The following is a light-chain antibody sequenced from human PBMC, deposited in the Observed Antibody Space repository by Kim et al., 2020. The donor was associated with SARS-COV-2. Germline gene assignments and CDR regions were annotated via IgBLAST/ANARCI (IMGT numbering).Light chain of an antibody. CDR1: SSDVGAYDY. J-gene: IGLJ1*01. Sequence: GQAGTISCTGTSSDVGAYDYVSWYQQHPGKAPKLLIFEVNKRLSGVPDRFSASKSGNTASLTVSGLQPEDEADYYCSSFGGNDNFVFGSGTKVTVL. V-gene: IGLV2-8*01. CDR3: SSFGGNDNFV. CDR2: EVN.